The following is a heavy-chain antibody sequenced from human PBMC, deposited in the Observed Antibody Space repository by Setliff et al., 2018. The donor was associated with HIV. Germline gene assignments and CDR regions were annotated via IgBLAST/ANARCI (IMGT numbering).Heavy chain of an antibody. CDR1: GGSISSSSYY. D-gene: IGHD4-17*01. J-gene: IGHJ3*02. Sequence: SETLSLTCTVSGGSISSSSYYWGWIRQPPGKGLEWIGSIYYSGSTYYNPSLKSRVTISVDTPKNQFSLKLSPVTAADTAVYYCARHDFYGGNSPAFDIWGQGTMVTVSS. CDR3: ARHDFYGGNSPAFDI. CDR2: IYYSGST. V-gene: IGHV4-39*01.